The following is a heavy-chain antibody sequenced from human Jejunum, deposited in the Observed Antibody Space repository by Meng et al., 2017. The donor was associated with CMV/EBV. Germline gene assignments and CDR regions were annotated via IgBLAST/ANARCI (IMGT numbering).Heavy chain of an antibody. J-gene: IGHJ4*02. CDR3: ARDRGKQGGLDY. D-gene: IGHD3-16*01. CDR2: IYYTGRT. V-gene: IGHV4-59*01. CDR1: GDSISRYH. Sequence: TVSGDSISRYHGSWIRQPPGKGLEWIGHIYYTGRTNYNPSLESRVTISIDTSKNQFSLRLSSVTAADTAIYYCARDRGKQGGLDYWGQGNLVTVSS.